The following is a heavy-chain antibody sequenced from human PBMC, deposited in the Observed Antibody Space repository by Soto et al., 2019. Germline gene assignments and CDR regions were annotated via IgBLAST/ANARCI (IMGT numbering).Heavy chain of an antibody. Sequence: ASETLSLTCSVSGGSISGSYWSWIRQSPGKGLEWLGYVYYTGSTNYSPSLRSRVSISVDTSKNEFSLRLSSVTAADAAVYFCARSVAVPGAHIDYWGQGTQVTVSS. V-gene: IGHV4-59*01. CDR1: GGSISGSY. CDR3: ARSVAVPGAHIDY. D-gene: IGHD6-19*01. CDR2: VYYTGST. J-gene: IGHJ4*02.